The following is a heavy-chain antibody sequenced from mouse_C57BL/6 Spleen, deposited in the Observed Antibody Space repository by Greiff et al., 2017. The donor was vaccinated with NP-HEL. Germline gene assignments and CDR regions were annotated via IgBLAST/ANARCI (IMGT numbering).Heavy chain of an antibody. CDR1: GYTFTGYY. J-gene: IGHJ1*03. CDR2: INPNNGGT. V-gene: IGHV1-26*01. Sequence: EVQLQQSGPELVKPGASVKISCKASGYTFTGYYMNWVKQSHGKSLEWIGDINPNNGGTSYNQKFKGKATLTVDKSSSTAYMELRSLTSEDSAVYYCARSVVAHWYFDVWGTGTTVTVSS. CDR3: ARSVVAHWYFDV. D-gene: IGHD1-1*01.